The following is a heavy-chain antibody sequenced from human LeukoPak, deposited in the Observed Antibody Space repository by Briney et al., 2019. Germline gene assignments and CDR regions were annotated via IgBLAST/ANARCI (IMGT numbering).Heavy chain of an antibody. CDR1: GYTFTSYD. Sequence: ASVKVSCKASGYTFTSYDINWVRQATGQGLEGMGWMNPNSGNTGYAQKFQGRVTMTRDTSISTVYMELSGLRSEDTAVYYCARGDGDYGILWKYYYYYYMDVWGKGTTVTISS. CDR2: MNPNSGNT. J-gene: IGHJ6*03. CDR3: ARGDGDYGILWKYYYYYYMDV. D-gene: IGHD4-17*01. V-gene: IGHV1-8*01.